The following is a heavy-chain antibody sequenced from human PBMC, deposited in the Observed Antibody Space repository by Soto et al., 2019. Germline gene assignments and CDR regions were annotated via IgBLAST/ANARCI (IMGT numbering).Heavy chain of an antibody. V-gene: IGHV3-23*01. CDR3: AKSKDTAMVTRVEWYFDL. Sequence: SLRLSCAASGFTFSSYAMSWVRQAPGKGLEWVSAISGSGGSTYYADSVKGRFTISRDNSKNTLYLQMNSLRAEDTAVYYCAKSKDTAMVTRVEWYFDLWGRGTLVTVSS. CDR2: ISGSGGST. J-gene: IGHJ2*01. D-gene: IGHD5-18*01. CDR1: GFTFSSYA.